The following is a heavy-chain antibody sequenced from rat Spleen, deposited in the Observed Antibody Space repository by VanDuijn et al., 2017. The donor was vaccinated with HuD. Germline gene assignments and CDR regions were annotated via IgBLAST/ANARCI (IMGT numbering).Heavy chain of an antibody. CDR2: ISYDGSSI. V-gene: IGHV5-29*01. Sequence: EVQLVESDGGLVQPGRSLKLSCAASGFTFSDYYMAWVRQAPTKGLVWVATISYDGSSIYYRDSVKGRFTISRDNTKSTLYLQMNSLRSEDTATYYCARDKGGYYDGSYSYFDYWGQGVMVTVSS. D-gene: IGHD1-12*02. CDR3: ARDKGGYYDGSYSYFDY. J-gene: IGHJ2*01. CDR1: GFTFSDYY.